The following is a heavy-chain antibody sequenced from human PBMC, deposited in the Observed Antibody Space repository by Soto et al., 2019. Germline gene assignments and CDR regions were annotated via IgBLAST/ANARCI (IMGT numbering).Heavy chain of an antibody. D-gene: IGHD3-3*01. CDR3: ARGGDDFWSGPNYYYYGMDV. V-gene: IGHV1-8*01. CDR1: GYTFTSYD. CDR2: MNPNSGNT. J-gene: IGHJ6*02. Sequence: ASVKVSCKASGYTFTSYDINWVRQATGQGLEWMGWMNPNSGNTGYAQKFQGRVTITRNKSTSTAYMELSSLRSEDTAVYYCARGGDDFWSGPNYYYYGMDVWGQGTTVTVSS.